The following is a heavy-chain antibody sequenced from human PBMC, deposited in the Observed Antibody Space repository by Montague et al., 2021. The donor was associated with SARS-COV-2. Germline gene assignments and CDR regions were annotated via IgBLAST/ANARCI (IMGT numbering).Heavy chain of an antibody. CDR3: ARGSWHIVVVTAIRDGYYGMDV. CDR1: GGSFSGYY. D-gene: IGHD2-21*02. CDR2: INHSGST. Sequence: SETLSLTCAVYGGSFSGYYWSWIRQPPGKGLGWIGEINHSGSTNYNPSLKSQVTISVDTSKNQFSLKLSSVTAADTAVYYCARGSWHIVVVTAIRDGYYGMDVWGQGTTATVSS. J-gene: IGHJ6*02. V-gene: IGHV4-34*01.